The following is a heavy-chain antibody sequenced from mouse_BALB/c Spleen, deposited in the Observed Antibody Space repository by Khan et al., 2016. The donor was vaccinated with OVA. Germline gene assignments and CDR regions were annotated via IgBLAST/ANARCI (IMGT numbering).Heavy chain of an antibody. Sequence: VQLQQPGPELVKPGASVKMSCKASGYTFTSYVMHWVKQKPGQGLEWIGYIYPYNDDTKYNEKFKGKATLTSDKSSSTAYMGLSSLTSEDSAVYYCAAYYGNYVDYGGQGTTLTVSS. CDR2: IYPYNDDT. CDR3: AAYYGNYVDY. V-gene: IGHV1S136*01. J-gene: IGHJ2*01. CDR1: GYTFTSYV. D-gene: IGHD2-10*01.